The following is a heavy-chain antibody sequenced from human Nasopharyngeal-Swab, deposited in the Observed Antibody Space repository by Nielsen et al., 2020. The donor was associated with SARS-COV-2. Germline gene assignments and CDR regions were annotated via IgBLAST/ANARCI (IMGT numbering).Heavy chain of an antibody. CDR3: AGYDILTGSMDV. D-gene: IGHD3-9*01. V-gene: IGHV1-18*01. CDR1: GYTSTSYG. Sequence: ASVKVSCKASGYTSTSYGISWVRQAPGQGLEWMGWISAYNGNTNYAQKLQGRVTMTTDTSTSTAYMELRSLRSDDTAVYYCAGYDILTGSMDVWGQGTTVTVSS. J-gene: IGHJ6*02. CDR2: ISAYNGNT.